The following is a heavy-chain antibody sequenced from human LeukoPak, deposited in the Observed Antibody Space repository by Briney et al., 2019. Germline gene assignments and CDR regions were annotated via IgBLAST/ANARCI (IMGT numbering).Heavy chain of an antibody. V-gene: IGHV1-69*13. D-gene: IGHD1-14*01. CDR2: IIPIFGTA. J-gene: IGHJ5*02. CDR3: ARWQYRRDNWFDP. Sequence: ASVKVSCKASGGTFSSYAISWVRQAPGQGLEWMGGIIPIFGTANYAQKFQGSVTITADESTSTAYMELSSLRSEDTAVYYCARWQYRRDNWFDPWGQGTLVTVSS. CDR1: GGTFSSYA.